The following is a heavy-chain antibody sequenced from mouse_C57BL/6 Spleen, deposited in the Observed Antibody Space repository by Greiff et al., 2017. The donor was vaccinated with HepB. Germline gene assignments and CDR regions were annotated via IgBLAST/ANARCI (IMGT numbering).Heavy chain of an antibody. CDR2: INPSTGGT. V-gene: IGHV1-42*01. J-gene: IGHJ2*01. CDR3: ARWGYYGNSFDY. CDR1: GYSFTGYY. Sequence: EVQLQQSGPELVKPGASVKISCKASGYSFTGYYMNWVKQSPEKSLEWIGEINPSTGGTTYNQKFKAKATLTVDKSSSTAYMQLKILTSEDSAVYYCARWGYYGNSFDYWGQGTTLTVSS. D-gene: IGHD2-1*01.